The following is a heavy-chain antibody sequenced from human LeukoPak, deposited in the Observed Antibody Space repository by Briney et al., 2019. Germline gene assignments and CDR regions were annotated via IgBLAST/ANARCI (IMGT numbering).Heavy chain of an antibody. CDR2: ISSSSSTI. J-gene: IGHJ6*04. CDR3: AELGITMIGGV. Sequence: GGSLRLSCAVSGFTFNRHWMAWVRQAPGKGLEWVSYISSSSSTIYYADSVKGRFTISRDNAKNSLYLQLNSLRAEDTAVYYCAELGITMIGGVWGKGTTVTISS. D-gene: IGHD3-10*02. CDR1: GFTFNRHW. V-gene: IGHV3-48*01.